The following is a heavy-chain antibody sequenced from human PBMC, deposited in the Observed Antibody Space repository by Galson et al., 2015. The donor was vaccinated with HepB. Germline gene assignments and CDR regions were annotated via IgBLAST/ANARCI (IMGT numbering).Heavy chain of an antibody. Sequence: SVKVSCKASGYTFSTYSITWVRQALGQGLEWMGWISAYDRYTNYAQKFQGRVTMTTDTSTTTAYMELRSLRSDDTAVYYCARGALVAVVDATQNNWFDPWGQGTLVTVSS. D-gene: IGHD2-15*01. CDR1: GYTFSTYS. CDR2: ISAYDRYT. J-gene: IGHJ5*02. CDR3: ARGALVAVVDATQNNWFDP. V-gene: IGHV1-18*01.